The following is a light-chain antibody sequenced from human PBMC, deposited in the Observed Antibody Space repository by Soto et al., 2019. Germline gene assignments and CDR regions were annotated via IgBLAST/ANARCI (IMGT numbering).Light chain of an antibody. CDR1: SSDIGGYNY. CDR2: EVT. V-gene: IGLV2-14*01. CDR3: SSYTSTTTLV. Sequence: QSVLTQPASVSGSPGQSITISCTGTSSDIGGYNYVSWYQQHPVSAPKLIIYEVTYRPSGVSNRFSGSKSGNTASLTISGLQAEDEADYYCSSYTSTTTLVFGTGTKLTVL. J-gene: IGLJ1*01.